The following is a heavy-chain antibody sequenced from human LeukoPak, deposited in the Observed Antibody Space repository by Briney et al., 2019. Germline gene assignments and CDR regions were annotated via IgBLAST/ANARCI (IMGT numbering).Heavy chain of an antibody. D-gene: IGHD5-18*01. CDR3: ASDFEDTASYAFDI. V-gene: IGHV4-4*07. Sequence: PSETLSLTCTVSGGSLSSYYWSWIRQPAGKGLEWIGRIYTSGSTNYNPSLKSRVTISVDTSKNQFSLKLSSVTAADTAVYYCASDFEDTASYAFDIWGQGTMVTVSS. CDR2: IYTSGST. J-gene: IGHJ3*02. CDR1: GGSLSSYY.